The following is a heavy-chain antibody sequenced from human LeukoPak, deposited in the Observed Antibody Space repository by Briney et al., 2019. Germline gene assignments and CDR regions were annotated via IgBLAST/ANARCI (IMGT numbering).Heavy chain of an antibody. Sequence: GSLRLSCAASGFTFDDYTMHWVRRAPGKGLEWVSVISWHGSTTKYADSVRGRFTISRDNRKNSLSLQMNSLRPEDTALYYCAKDIGDSIGYSYFDSWGQGTLVTVSS. CDR1: GFTFDDYT. CDR3: AKDIGDSIGYSYFDS. CDR2: ISWHGSTT. J-gene: IGHJ4*02. D-gene: IGHD3-22*01. V-gene: IGHV3-43*01.